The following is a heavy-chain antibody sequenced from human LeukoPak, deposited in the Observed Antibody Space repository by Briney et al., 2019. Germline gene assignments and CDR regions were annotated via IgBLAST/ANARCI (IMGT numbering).Heavy chain of an antibody. CDR3: ARGPSGYHNT. CDR2: ISSSSSTI. V-gene: IGHV3-48*01. D-gene: IGHD5-12*01. Sequence: GGSLRLSCAASGFTFNRYNMNWVRRAPGKGLEWVSYISSSSSTIYYADSVKGRFTISRDNAKNSLYLQMNSLRAEDTAVYYCARGPSGYHNTGGQGTLVTVSS. J-gene: IGHJ4*02. CDR1: GFTFNRYN.